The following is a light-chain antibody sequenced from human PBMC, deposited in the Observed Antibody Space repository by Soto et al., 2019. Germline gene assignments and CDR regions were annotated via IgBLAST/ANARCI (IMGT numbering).Light chain of an antibody. V-gene: IGKV1-5*01. J-gene: IGKJ1*01. CDR2: DAS. Sequence: DIQMTQSPSTLSASVGDRVTITCRASQSISDWMAWYQQKPGKAPKLLIYDASSLESGVPSRFSGSGSGTEFTLTISSLQPDDFTTYYCQQYNSHWTFGQGTKVDIK. CDR1: QSISDW. CDR3: QQYNSHWT.